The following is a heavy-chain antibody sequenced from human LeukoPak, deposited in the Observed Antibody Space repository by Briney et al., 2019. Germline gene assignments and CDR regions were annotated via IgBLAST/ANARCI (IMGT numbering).Heavy chain of an antibody. Sequence: SETLSLTCTVSGGSISSYYWSWIRQPPGKGLEWMGYIYYSGSTNYNPSLKSRVTISVDTSKNQFSLKLSSVTAADTAVYYCARGYSGSYQTQNFDYWGQGTLVTVSS. D-gene: IGHD1-26*01. CDR3: ARGYSGSYQTQNFDY. V-gene: IGHV4-59*01. CDR1: GGSISSYY. CDR2: IYYSGST. J-gene: IGHJ4*02.